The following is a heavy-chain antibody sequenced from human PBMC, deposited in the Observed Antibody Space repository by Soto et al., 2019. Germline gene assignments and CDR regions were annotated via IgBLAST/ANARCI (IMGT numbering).Heavy chain of an antibody. CDR3: AREWVTGTNWFDP. CDR1: GGSISSYY. D-gene: IGHD4-17*01. Sequence: SETLSLTCTVPGGSISSYYWSWIRQPPGKGLEWIGYIYYSGSTNYNPSLKSRVTISVDTSKNQFSLKLSSVTAADTAVYYCAREWVTGTNWFDPWGQGTLVTVSS. V-gene: IGHV4-59*01. J-gene: IGHJ5*02. CDR2: IYYSGST.